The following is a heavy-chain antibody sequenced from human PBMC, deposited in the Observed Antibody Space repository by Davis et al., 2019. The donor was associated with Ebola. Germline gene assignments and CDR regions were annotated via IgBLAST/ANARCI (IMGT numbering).Heavy chain of an antibody. CDR1: GGTFSSYA. Sequence: SVKVSCKASGGTFSSYAISWVRQAPGQGLEWMGGIIPILGIANYAQKFQGRVTITADESTSTVYMELSSLRSEDTAVYYCASGLVRGESYWYFDLWGRGTLVTVSS. CDR3: ASGLVRGESYWYFDL. J-gene: IGHJ2*01. CDR2: IIPILGIA. D-gene: IGHD6-6*01. V-gene: IGHV1-69*10.